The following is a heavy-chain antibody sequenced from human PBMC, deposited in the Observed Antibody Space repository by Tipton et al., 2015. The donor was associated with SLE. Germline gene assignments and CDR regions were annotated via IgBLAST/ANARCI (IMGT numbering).Heavy chain of an antibody. CDR3: ARRGSITSRCIEP. Sequence: VQLVQSGAEVKKPGESLKISCKGSGYSFTSYWIGWVRQMPGKGLEWMRVNYPGDSDTRYSPSFQGQVTISADKSTSTAYLQWSSLKASDSAIYYCARRGSITSRCIEPWTQGTLVTVSS. V-gene: IGHV5-51*03. CDR1: GYSFTSYW. J-gene: IGHJ5*02. CDR2: NYPGDSDT. D-gene: IGHD2-2*01.